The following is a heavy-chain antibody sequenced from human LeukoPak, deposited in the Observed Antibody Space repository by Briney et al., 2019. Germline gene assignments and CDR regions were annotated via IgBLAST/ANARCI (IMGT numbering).Heavy chain of an antibody. CDR3: ARYRRDNTYFLDY. J-gene: IGHJ4*02. CDR2: IHYSWST. Sequence: SETLSLTCTVSGGSVNSHYWSWIRQPPGKGLEWIGFIHYSWSTNYNPSLTSRVATSIDTSVNQFSLELSSVTAADTAVYYCARYRRDNTYFLDYWGQGTLVTVFS. D-gene: IGHD2-2*02. CDR1: GGSVNSHY. V-gene: IGHV4-59*02.